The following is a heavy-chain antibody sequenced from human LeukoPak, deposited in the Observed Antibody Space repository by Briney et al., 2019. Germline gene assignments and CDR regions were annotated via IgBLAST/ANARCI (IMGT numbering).Heavy chain of an antibody. D-gene: IGHD3-22*01. CDR1: GYTFTNYG. CDR3: AKDQYYDSKGWFDA. CDR2: ISVYNGNT. Sequence: ASVKVSCKASGYTFTNYGISWVRQAPGQGLEWMGWISVYNGNTNYAQKLQGRVTMTTDTSTSTAYMELRSLRSDDTAVYYCAKDQYYDSKGWFDAWGQGTLVTVSS. J-gene: IGHJ5*02. V-gene: IGHV1-18*01.